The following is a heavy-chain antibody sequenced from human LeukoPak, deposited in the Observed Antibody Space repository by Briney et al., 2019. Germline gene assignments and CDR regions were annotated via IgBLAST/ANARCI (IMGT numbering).Heavy chain of an antibody. CDR3: ARDGTSTDDY. J-gene: IGHJ4*02. D-gene: IGHD2-2*01. V-gene: IGHV1-18*01. CDR1: GYTFSNFG. CDR2: ISGNNDNP. Sequence: ASVKVSRKASGYTFSNFGISWVRQAPGQGLEWMGWISGNNDNPNYGQKFQGRLTVTTDSSTSTAYMELRNLRSDDTAVYYCARDGTSTDDYWGQGTLVAASS.